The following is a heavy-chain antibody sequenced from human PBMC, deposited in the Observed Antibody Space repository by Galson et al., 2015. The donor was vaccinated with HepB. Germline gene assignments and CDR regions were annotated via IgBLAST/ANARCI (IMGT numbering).Heavy chain of an antibody. D-gene: IGHD3-10*01. V-gene: IGHV1-69*06. J-gene: IGHJ6*02. Sequence: SVKVSCKASGGTFSSYAISWVRQAPGQGLEWMGGIIPIFGTANYAQKFQGRVTITADKSTSTAYMELSSLRSEDTAVYYCARQLWFGEEGYYYYGMDVWGQGTTVTVSS. CDR1: GGTFSSYA. CDR3: ARQLWFGEEGYYYYGMDV. CDR2: IIPIFGTA.